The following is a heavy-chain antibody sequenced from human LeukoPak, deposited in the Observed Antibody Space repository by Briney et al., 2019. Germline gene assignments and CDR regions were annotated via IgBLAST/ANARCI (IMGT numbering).Heavy chain of an antibody. CDR2: IKQDGSEK. J-gene: IGHJ6*02. CDR1: GFTFSSYW. D-gene: IGHD5-24*01. Sequence: GGSLRLSCAASGFTFSSYWMSWVRQAPGKGLEWVANIKQDGSEKYYVDSVKGRFTISRDNAKNTLYLQMNSLRAEDTAVYYCARAIEMATDYGMDVWGQGTTVTVSS. CDR3: ARAIEMATDYGMDV. V-gene: IGHV3-7*01.